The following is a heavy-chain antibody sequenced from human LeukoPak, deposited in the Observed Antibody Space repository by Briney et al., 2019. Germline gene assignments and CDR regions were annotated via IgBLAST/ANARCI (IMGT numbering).Heavy chain of an antibody. V-gene: IGHV4-38-2*01. Sequence: SETLSLTCDVSGYSISSGYYWGWIRQPPGKGLEWIGSINHSGRTYYNPSLKSRVTISVDTSKNQLSLRLSSVTAADTAVYSCARGIKNHYDSSAYFDYWGQGTLVTASS. CDR2: INHSGRT. CDR1: GYSISSGYY. J-gene: IGHJ4*02. CDR3: ARGIKNHYDSSAYFDY. D-gene: IGHD3-22*01.